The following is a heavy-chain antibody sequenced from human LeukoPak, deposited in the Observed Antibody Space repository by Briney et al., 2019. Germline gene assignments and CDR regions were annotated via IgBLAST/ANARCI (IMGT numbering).Heavy chain of an antibody. CDR1: GYSISSGYY. D-gene: IGHD6-13*01. J-gene: IGHJ4*02. Sequence: SETLSLTCTVSGYSISSGYYWGWIRQPPGKGLEWIATIYHSGSTYYNPSLKSRVTISVDTSKNQFSLKLSSVTAADTAVYYCARHPKWSSSWYGSYYFDYWGQGTLVTVSS. CDR2: IYHSGST. V-gene: IGHV4-38-2*02. CDR3: ARHPKWSSSWYGSYYFDY.